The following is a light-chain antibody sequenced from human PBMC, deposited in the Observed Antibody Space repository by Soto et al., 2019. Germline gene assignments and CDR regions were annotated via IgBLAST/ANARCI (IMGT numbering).Light chain of an antibody. Sequence: DIVLTESPATLSVSPGDRATLSCRASQSVSSNLAWYQQKPGQAPRFLIYGASARATGIPTRFSGSGSGTEFTLTISSLQSEDFAVYFCQQYNNWPVTFGQGTRLEI. V-gene: IGKV3-15*01. CDR1: QSVSSN. J-gene: IGKJ5*01. CDR2: GAS. CDR3: QQYNNWPVT.